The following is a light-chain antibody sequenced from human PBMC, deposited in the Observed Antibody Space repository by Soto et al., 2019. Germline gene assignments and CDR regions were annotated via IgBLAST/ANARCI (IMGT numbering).Light chain of an antibody. Sequence: DIRLTQCASTLSGSGGDRVTIPCRASQTFXSRVVWYQQKPGKAPNVLXDKASTLKRGGPSRLSGSGSGTAFTLTSSSLHPEDGAGYYCQQYYSITKTFGQGTKVDIK. V-gene: IGKV1-5*03. CDR3: QQYYSITKT. CDR2: KAS. J-gene: IGKJ1*01. CDR1: QTFXSR.